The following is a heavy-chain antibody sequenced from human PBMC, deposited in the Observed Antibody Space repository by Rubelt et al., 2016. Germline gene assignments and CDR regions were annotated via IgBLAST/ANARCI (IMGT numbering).Heavy chain of an antibody. CDR2: IKQDGSEK. J-gene: IGHJ4*02. V-gene: IGHV3-7*03. D-gene: IGHD4-17*01. Sequence: GLEGVANIKQDGSEKYYVDSVKGRFTISRDNAKNSLYLQRNSLRAEDTAVYYCASSQEALVDYGALLPLDYWGQGTLVTVSS. CDR3: ASSQEALVDYGALLPLDY.